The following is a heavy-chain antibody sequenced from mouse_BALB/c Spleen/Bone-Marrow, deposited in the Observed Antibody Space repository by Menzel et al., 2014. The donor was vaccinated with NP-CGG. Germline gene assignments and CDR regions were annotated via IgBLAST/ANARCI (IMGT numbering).Heavy chain of an antibody. V-gene: IGHV1-4*01. CDR1: GYTFTSYT. CDR3: AAGYYGNSGWFAY. Sequence: VQLQQSGAELARPGASVKMSCKASGYTFTSYTMYWVKQRPGQGLEWIGYINPSSGYTNYNQKFKDKVTLTADKSSSKTYRQRSSLTSEDSAVYYCAAGYYGNSGWFAYWGQGTLVTVSA. CDR2: INPSSGYT. D-gene: IGHD2-1*01. J-gene: IGHJ3*01.